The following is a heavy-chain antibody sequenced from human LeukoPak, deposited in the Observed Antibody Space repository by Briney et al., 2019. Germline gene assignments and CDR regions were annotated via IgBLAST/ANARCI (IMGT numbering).Heavy chain of an antibody. V-gene: IGHV3-30*03. CDR2: ISYDGSNK. D-gene: IGHD1-20*01. CDR1: GFTFSSYG. Sequence: GGSLRLSCAASGFTFSSYGMHWARQAPGKGLEWVAVISYDGSNKYYADSVKGRFTISRDNSKNTLYLQMNSLRAEDTAVYYCARVTGTTLPSDYWGQGTLVTASS. J-gene: IGHJ4*02. CDR3: ARVTGTTLPSDY.